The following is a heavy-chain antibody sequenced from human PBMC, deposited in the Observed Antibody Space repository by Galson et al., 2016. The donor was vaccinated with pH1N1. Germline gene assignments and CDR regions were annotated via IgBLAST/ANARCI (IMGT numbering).Heavy chain of an antibody. CDR2: ISGSDTTI. Sequence: SLRLSCAASGFPFSHYYMGWIRQAPGKGLEWISYISGSDTTIYYADSVRGRFTISRDNAQNSLYLHMNSLRADDTAVYYCARDHFGWAFDVWGQGTLVTVSP. CDR3: ARDHFGWAFDV. V-gene: IGHV3-11*01. D-gene: IGHD3-9*01. CDR1: GFPFSHYY. J-gene: IGHJ4*02.